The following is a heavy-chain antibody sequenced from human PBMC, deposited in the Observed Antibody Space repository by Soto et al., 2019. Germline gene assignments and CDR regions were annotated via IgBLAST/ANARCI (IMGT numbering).Heavy chain of an antibody. V-gene: IGHV3-30*18. D-gene: IGHD1-26*01. Sequence: SGGSLRLSCAASGFTFSSYGMHWVRQAPGKGLEWVAVISYDGSNKYYADSVKGRFTISRDNSKNTLYLQMNSLRAEDTAVYYCAKDAEYSGSYYYYYGMDVWGQGTTVTVSS. J-gene: IGHJ6*02. CDR3: AKDAEYSGSYYYYYGMDV. CDR1: GFTFSSYG. CDR2: ISYDGSNK.